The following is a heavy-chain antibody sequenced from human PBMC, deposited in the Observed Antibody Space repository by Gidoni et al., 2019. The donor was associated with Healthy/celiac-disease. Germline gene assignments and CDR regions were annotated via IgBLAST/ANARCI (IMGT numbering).Heavy chain of an antibody. V-gene: IGHV1-2*04. D-gene: IGHD3-22*01. CDR2: INPNSGGT. Sequence: QVQLVQSGAEVKKPGASVKVSCKDSGYTFTGYYMHWVRQAPGQGLEWMGWINPNSGGTNYAQKFQGWVTMTRDTSISTAYMELSRLRSDDTAVYYCARAVGIHDSSGYTYYFDYWGQGTLVTVSS. CDR1: GYTFTGYY. J-gene: IGHJ4*02. CDR3: ARAVGIHDSSGYTYYFDY.